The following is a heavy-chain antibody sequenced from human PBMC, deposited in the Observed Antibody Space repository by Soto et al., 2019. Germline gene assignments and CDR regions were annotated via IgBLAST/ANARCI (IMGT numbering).Heavy chain of an antibody. CDR2: ISGSGGDT. CDR3: ARGWDYYYGMDV. J-gene: IGHJ6*02. CDR1: GFTFSTYA. D-gene: IGHD1-26*01. V-gene: IGHV3-23*01. Sequence: GGSLRLSCAASGFTFSTYAMSWVRQAPGKGLEWVSVISGSGGDTYYADSVKGRFTIARDNSKNTLSLQMNSLRAEDTAVYYCARGWDYYYGMDVWGQGTTVTVSS.